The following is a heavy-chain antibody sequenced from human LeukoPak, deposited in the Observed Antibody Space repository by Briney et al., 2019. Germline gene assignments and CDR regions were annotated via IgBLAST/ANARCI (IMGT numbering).Heavy chain of an antibody. CDR1: GFTFTTYG. V-gene: IGHV3-30*18. CDR3: AKSGSYAMDL. J-gene: IGHJ6*02. D-gene: IGHD1-1*01. CDR2: ISYDGSNK. Sequence: PGGSLRLSCAASGFTFTTYGMHWVRQAPGKGLEWVAVISYDGSNKYYADSVKGRFTISRDNSKNTLYLQMNSLRAEDTAVYYCAKSGSYAMDLWGQGTTVTGSS.